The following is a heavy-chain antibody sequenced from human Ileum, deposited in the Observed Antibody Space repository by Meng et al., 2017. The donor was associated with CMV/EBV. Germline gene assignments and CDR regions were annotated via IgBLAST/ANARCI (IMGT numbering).Heavy chain of an antibody. J-gene: IGHJ4*02. CDR3: ARGGGHCSSTSCYDY. CDR2: IIPVFGSS. Sequence: SVKVSCKAFGDTFSSYGMNWVRQAPGQGLEWVGGIIPVFGSSNYAPKFQGRVTITTDESRTTAYMEMNSLRPEDTAVYYCARGGGHCSSTSCYDYWGQGTLVTVSS. CDR1: GDTFSSYG. V-gene: IGHV1-69*05. D-gene: IGHD2-2*01.